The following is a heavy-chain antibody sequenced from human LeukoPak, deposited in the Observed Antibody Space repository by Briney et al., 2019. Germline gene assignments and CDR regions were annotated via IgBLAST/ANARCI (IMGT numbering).Heavy chain of an antibody. Sequence: SETLSLTCTVSGGSISSSSYYWGWIRQPPGKGLEWIGSIYYSGSTYYNPSLKSRVAISIDTSKNQFSLTLSSVTAADTAVYYCARDGDYGPNAFDIWGQGTMVTVSS. CDR1: GGSISSSSYY. CDR2: IYYSGST. CDR3: ARDGDYGPNAFDI. V-gene: IGHV4-39*07. D-gene: IGHD4-17*01. J-gene: IGHJ3*02.